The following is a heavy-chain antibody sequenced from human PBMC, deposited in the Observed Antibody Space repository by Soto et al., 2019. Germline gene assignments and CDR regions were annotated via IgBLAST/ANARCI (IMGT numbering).Heavy chain of an antibody. D-gene: IGHD3-3*01. V-gene: IGHV1-69*13. CDR2: IIPIFGTA. J-gene: IGHJ5*02. CDR3: ARGRAHYDFWSGYGSWFDP. Sequence: SVKVSCKASGGTFSIYAISCVLQAPLQGLEWMGGIIPIFGTANYAQKFQGRVTITADESTSTAYMELSSLRSEDTAVYYCARGRAHYDFWSGYGSWFDPWGQGTLVTVSS. CDR1: GGTFSIYA.